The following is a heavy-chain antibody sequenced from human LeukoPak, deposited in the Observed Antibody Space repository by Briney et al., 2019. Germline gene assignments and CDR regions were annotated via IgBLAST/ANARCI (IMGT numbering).Heavy chain of an antibody. Sequence: QTGGSLRLSCAASGFTFSSHALHWVRQAPGKGLEWVAVISSDGSYKYYADSVKGRFTISRDNAKNSLYLQMNSLRAEDTAVYYCAELGITMIGGVWGKGTTVTISS. CDR3: AELGITMIGGV. V-gene: IGHV3-30*04. J-gene: IGHJ6*03. CDR1: GFTFSSHA. CDR2: ISSDGSYK. D-gene: IGHD3-10*02.